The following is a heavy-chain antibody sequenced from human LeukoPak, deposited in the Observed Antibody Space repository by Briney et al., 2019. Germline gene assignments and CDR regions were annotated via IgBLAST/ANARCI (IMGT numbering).Heavy chain of an antibody. CDR3: ARISGELDDYFDY. V-gene: IGHV1-2*02. J-gene: IGHJ4*02. D-gene: IGHD1-1*01. CDR1: GYTFTGYY. Sequence: GASVKVSCKASGYTFTGYYMHWVRQAPGQGLEWMGWIDPNSGGTNYAQKFQGRVTMTRDTSISTAYMELSRLRSDDTAVYYCARISGELDDYFDYWGQGTLVTVSS. CDR2: IDPNSGGT.